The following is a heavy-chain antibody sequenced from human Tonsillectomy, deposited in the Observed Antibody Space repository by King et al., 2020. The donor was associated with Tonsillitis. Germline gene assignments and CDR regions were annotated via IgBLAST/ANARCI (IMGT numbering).Heavy chain of an antibody. CDR1: GGSISSYY. V-gene: IGHV4-59*01. D-gene: IGHD3-9*01. Sequence: QLQESGPGLVKPSETLSLTCTVSGGSISSYYWSWIRQPPGKGLEWIGYIYYSGSTNYNPSLSSRGTISVDTSKNQLSLKVSSVTAAEPAVYYCARGRYGYFDYWGQGTLVTVSS. CDR2: IYYSGST. J-gene: IGHJ4*02. CDR3: ARGRYGYFDY.